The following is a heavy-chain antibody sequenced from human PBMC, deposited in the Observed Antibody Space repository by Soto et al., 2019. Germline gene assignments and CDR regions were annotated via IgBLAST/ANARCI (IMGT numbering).Heavy chain of an antibody. V-gene: IGHV3-15*07. CDR1: AFSFNNVW. Sequence: LSCAASAFSFNNVWIKLVRQVSEKRLERVGRIKSKINGGTADYAAPVQGRFAVSRDDSKNMVFLQMNSLKTEDTGIYYCTTDSYNPIRVVRFDYRAQGTVVTLSS. J-gene: IGHJ4*02. CDR3: TTDSYNPIRVVRFDY. D-gene: IGHD2-2*01. CDR2: IKSKINGGTA.